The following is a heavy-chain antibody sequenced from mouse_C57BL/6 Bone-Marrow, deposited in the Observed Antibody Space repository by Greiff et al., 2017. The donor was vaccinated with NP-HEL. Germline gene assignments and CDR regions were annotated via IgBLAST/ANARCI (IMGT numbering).Heavy chain of an antibody. CDR3: ARWSTTVVGDY. Sequence: DVQLVESEGGLVQPGSSMKLSCTASGFTFSDYYMAWVRQVPEKGLEWVANINYDGSSTYYLDSLKSRFIISRDNAKNILYLQMSSLKSEDTATYYCARWSTTVVGDYWGQGTTLTVSS. V-gene: IGHV5-16*01. CDR2: INYDGSST. J-gene: IGHJ2*01. CDR1: GFTFSDYY. D-gene: IGHD1-1*01.